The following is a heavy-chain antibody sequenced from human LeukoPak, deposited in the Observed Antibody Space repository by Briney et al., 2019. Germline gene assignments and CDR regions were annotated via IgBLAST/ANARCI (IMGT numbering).Heavy chain of an antibody. Sequence: ASVKVSCKASGYTFTSYGISWVRQAPGQGLEWMGWISAYNGNTNYAQKLQGRVTMTTDTSTSTAYMELRSLRSDDTAVYYCATMVRGARYFDYWGQGTLVTVSS. CDR1: GYTFTSYG. D-gene: IGHD3-10*01. J-gene: IGHJ4*02. V-gene: IGHV1-18*01. CDR3: ATMVRGARYFDY. CDR2: ISAYNGNT.